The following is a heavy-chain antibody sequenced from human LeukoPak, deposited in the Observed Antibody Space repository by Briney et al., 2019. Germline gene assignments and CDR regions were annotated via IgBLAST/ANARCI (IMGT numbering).Heavy chain of an antibody. CDR1: GFTFKSYS. Sequence: GGSLRLSCAASGFTFKSYSMGWVRQAPGKGLEWVSAIRGSGGDTFYADSVKGRFTISRDNSRNTLFLQLKNLRVEDTAVYYCAKSKITYCGGDCYWPFDYWGQGTLVTVSS. J-gene: IGHJ4*02. CDR2: IRGSGGDT. CDR3: AKSKITYCGGDCYWPFDY. V-gene: IGHV3-23*01. D-gene: IGHD2-21*01.